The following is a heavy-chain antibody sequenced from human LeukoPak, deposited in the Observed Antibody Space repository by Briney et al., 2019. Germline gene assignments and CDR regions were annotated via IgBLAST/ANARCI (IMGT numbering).Heavy chain of an antibody. V-gene: IGHV4-61*02. Sequence: SXXXSLTCTVSGGSISSGSYYWSWIRQPAGKGLEWIGRIYTSGSTNYNPALKSRITISVDTSKNQFSLKLSSVTAADTAVYYCATRDVDTAMAPFDPWGQGTLVTVSS. CDR1: GGSISSGSYY. J-gene: IGHJ5*02. CDR3: ATRDVDTAMAPFDP. D-gene: IGHD5-18*01. CDR2: IYTSGST.